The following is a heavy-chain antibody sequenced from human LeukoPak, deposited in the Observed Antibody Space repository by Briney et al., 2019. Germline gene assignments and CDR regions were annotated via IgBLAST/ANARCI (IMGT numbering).Heavy chain of an antibody. D-gene: IGHD6-19*01. CDR1: GFPFEIYW. CDR3: AKEKTVAGWYFDL. Sequence: GGSLRLSCVASGFPFEIYWMSWVRQGPGKGLEWVANIKSDGSEEYYADSVKGRLTFSRDNAKNSLFLQMNSLRVEDTAVYYCAKEKTVAGWYFDLWGRGTLVTVSS. CDR2: IKSDGSEE. J-gene: IGHJ2*01. V-gene: IGHV3-7*01.